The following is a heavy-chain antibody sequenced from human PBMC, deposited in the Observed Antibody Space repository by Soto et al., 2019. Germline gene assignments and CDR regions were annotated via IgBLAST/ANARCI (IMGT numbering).Heavy chain of an antibody. CDR1: GFTFTSSA. D-gene: IGHD4-17*01. CDR2: IVVGSGNT. J-gene: IGHJ5*01. CDR3: ARDPHYGDYSANWFDS. Sequence: SVKVSCKASGFTFTSSAVQWVRQARGQRLEWIGWIVVGSGNTKYAQKFQERVTITRDMSASTAYMELSSLRSEDTAVYYCARDPHYGDYSANWFDSWGQGTLVTVSS. V-gene: IGHV1-58*01.